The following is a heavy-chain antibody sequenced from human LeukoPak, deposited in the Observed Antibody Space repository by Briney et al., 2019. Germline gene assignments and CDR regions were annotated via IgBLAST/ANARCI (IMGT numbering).Heavy chain of an antibody. CDR2: ISSSGSTI. D-gene: IGHD6-19*01. J-gene: IGHJ5*02. CDR1: GFTFSSYE. CDR3: AKSAVAGFDP. V-gene: IGHV3-48*03. Sequence: GGTLRLSCAASGFTFSSYEMNWVRQAPGKGLEWVSYISSSGSTIYYADSVKGRFTISRDNAKNSLYLQMNSLRAEDTAVYYCAKSAVAGFDPWGQGNLVTVTS.